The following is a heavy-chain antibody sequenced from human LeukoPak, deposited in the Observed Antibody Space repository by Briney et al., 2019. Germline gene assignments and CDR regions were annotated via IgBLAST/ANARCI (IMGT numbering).Heavy chain of an antibody. V-gene: IGHV4-59*13. CDR3: ARSYYDILTGYYTNFDY. CDR2: IYYSGST. Sequence: SETLSLTCTVSGGSISSYYWSLIRQPPGKGLEWIGYIYYSGSTNYNPSLKSRVTISVDTSKNQFSLKLSSVTAADTAVYYCARSYYDILTGYYTNFDYWGQGTLVTVSS. D-gene: IGHD3-9*01. J-gene: IGHJ4*02. CDR1: GGSISSYY.